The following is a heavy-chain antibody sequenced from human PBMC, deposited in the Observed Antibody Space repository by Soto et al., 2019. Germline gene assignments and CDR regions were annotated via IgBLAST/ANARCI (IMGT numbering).Heavy chain of an antibody. CDR1: GYSFTGYY. CDR2: INPNSGAT. V-gene: IGHV1-2*02. Sequence: GASVKVSCKTSGYSFTGYYIHLVRQAPGQGLEWMGWINPNSGATLYARKFQGRVIVSRDTSISTAFMELSSLSSDDTAVYYCARGPFNYDSSGYYVYWGQGTLVTVSS. D-gene: IGHD3-22*01. CDR3: ARGPFNYDSSGYYVY. J-gene: IGHJ1*01.